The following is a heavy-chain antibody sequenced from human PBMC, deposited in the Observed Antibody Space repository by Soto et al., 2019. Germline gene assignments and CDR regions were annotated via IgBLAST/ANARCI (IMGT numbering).Heavy chain of an antibody. Sequence: PGGSLRLSCAASGFTFSSDWMHWVRQAPGKGLVWVSRINTDGSDTSYAESVKGRFTISRDNANNTLYLQMNSQRAEDTAVYYWTLDSSGPQHYFDYWGQGNMVTVST. V-gene: IGHV3-74*01. D-gene: IGHD3-10*01. CDR2: INTDGSDT. J-gene: IGHJ4*02. CDR1: GFTFSSDW. CDR3: TLDSSGPQHYFDY.